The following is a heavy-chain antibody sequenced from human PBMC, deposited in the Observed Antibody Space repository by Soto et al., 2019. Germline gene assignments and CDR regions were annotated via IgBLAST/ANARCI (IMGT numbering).Heavy chain of an antibody. J-gene: IGHJ5*02. CDR1: GGSISSYY. CDR2: IYYSGST. Sequence: SETLSLTCTVSGGSISSYYWSWIRQPPGKGLEWIGYIYYSGSTNYNPSLKSRVTISVDTSKNQFSLKLSSVTAADTAVYYCARVLYCSSTNGYGLNWLAPSAQGSPVLVSS. CDR3: ARVLYCSSTNGYGLNWLAP. D-gene: IGHD2-2*01. V-gene: IGHV4-59*01.